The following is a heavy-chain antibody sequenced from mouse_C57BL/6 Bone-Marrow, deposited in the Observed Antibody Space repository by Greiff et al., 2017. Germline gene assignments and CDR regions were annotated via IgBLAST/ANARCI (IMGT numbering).Heavy chain of an antibody. CDR1: GFTFSDYG. V-gene: IGHV5-17*01. J-gene: IGHJ3*01. CDR2: ISNGSNNI. Sequence: EVQVVESGGGLVKPGGSLKLSCAASGFTFSDYGMHWVRQAPEKGLEWVAYISNGSNNIYYSDTVKGRVTISINNAKNTLFLQMTSLRSEDTAMYYCARGTGSPFDYWGRGTRGTVSA. D-gene: IGHD4-1*01. CDR3: ARGTGSPFDY.